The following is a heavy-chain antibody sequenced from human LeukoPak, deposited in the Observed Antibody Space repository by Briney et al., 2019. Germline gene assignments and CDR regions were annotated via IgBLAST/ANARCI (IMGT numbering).Heavy chain of an antibody. J-gene: IGHJ4*02. D-gene: IGHD6-6*01. V-gene: IGHV1-2*02. Sequence: ASVKVSCKASGYTFTGYYMHWVRQAPGQGLEWMGWINPNSGGTNYAQKFQGRVTMTRDTSTSTVYMELSSLRSEDTAVYYCARVGGYSSSPFDYWGQGTLVTVSS. CDR1: GYTFTGYY. CDR2: INPNSGGT. CDR3: ARVGGYSSSPFDY.